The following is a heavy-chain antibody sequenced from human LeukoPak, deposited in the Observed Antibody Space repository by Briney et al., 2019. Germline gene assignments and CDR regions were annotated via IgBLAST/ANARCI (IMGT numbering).Heavy chain of an antibody. D-gene: IGHD3-3*01. V-gene: IGHV3-7*01. J-gene: IGHJ4*02. CDR1: GFTFGDYA. CDR2: IKSDGSEK. CDR3: ARSPTYYDFWSGYKFIDY. Sequence: GGSLRLSCTASGFTFGDYAMSWVRQAPGKGLEWVANIKSDGSEKYYADSVKGRFTISRDNAKKSLYMQMNSLRAEDTAVYYCARSPTYYDFWSGYKFIDYWGQGTLVTVSS.